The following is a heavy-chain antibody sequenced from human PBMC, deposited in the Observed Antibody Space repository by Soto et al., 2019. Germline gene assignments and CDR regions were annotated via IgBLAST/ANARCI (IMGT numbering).Heavy chain of an antibody. V-gene: IGHV4-34*01. Sequence: QVQLQQWGAGLLKPSETLSLTCALYGGSFSGYYWSWIRQPPGKGLEWIGEIGHSGSTNYNPSLKRRVTIRRDTAQSQFCRRRSAVSAAGTGVYECARRPYGSGSRSPYEKYYVGAWGKGTTVTVS. CDR2: IGHSGST. D-gene: IGHD3-10*01. J-gene: IGHJ6*03. CDR3: ARRPYGSGSRSPYEKYYVGA. CDR1: GGSFSGYY.